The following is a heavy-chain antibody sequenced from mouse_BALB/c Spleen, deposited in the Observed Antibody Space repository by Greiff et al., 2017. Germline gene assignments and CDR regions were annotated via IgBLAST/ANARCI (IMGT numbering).Heavy chain of an antibody. CDR1: GYSITSDYA. D-gene: IGHD2-1*01. Sequence: EVQLVESGPGLVKPSQSLSLTCTVTGYSITSDYAWNWIRQFPGNNLEWMGFISYSGGTSYNPSLKSRVSITRDTSKYQFFLQLNSVTTEDTATYYCASYRYGNYGPWFAYWGQGTLVTVSA. V-gene: IGHV3-2*02. J-gene: IGHJ3*01. CDR2: ISYSGGT. CDR3: ASYRYGNYGPWFAY.